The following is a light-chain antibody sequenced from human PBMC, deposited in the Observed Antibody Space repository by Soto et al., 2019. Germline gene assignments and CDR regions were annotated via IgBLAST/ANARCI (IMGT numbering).Light chain of an antibody. CDR1: QSVSSN. J-gene: IGKJ1*01. V-gene: IGKV3-15*01. Sequence: EIVMTQSPATLSVSPGERATLSCRASQSVSSNLAWYQQKPGQAPRLLIYGASTRATGIPARFSGSGSGTVFTITISSLQSEDFAIYYCQHYNNWPPWTFGQGTKVETK. CDR2: GAS. CDR3: QHYNNWPPWT.